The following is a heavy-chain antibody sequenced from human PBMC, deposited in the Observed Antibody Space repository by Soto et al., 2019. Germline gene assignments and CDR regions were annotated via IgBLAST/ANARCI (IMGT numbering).Heavy chain of an antibody. CDR1: GYSFTSYW. CDR2: IDPSDSYT. D-gene: IGHD6-6*01. CDR3: ARRLIAARPPYYYGMDV. V-gene: IGHV5-10-1*01. J-gene: IGHJ6*02. Sequence: LGESLKISCKGSGYSFTSYWISWVRQMPGKGLEWMGRIDPSDSYTNYSPSFQGHVTISADKSISTAYLQWSSLKASDTAMYYCARRLIAARPPYYYGMDVWGQGTTVTVSS.